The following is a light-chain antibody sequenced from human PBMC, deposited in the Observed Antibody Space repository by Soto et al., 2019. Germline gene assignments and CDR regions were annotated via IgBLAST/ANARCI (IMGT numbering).Light chain of an antibody. V-gene: IGKV3-11*01. CDR3: QQCTNWHLS. CDR2: DAS. J-gene: IGKJ4*01. Sequence: EIVLTQSPATLSLSPGERATLSCRASQSVSSYLAWYQQNPGQAPRLLIYDASNRATGIPARFSGSGSGTDFTLTISSLEPEDFAVYDCQQCTNWHLSCGGGTEVEIK. CDR1: QSVSSY.